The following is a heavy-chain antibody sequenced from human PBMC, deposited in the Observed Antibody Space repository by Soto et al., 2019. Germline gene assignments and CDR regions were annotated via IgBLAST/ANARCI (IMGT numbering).Heavy chain of an antibody. CDR3: DTERSGSSPLHFDL. V-gene: IGHV4-30-4*01. CDR2: VYYTGST. Sequence: SETLSLTCSVSGGSVSSGVHYWSWIRQPPGKGLEWIGYVYYTGSTYYNPSLESRVTISLDTSKNQFSLKMKSVTASDAAVYYCDTERSGSSPLHFDLWGQGALVTVSS. J-gene: IGHJ4*02. CDR1: GGSVSSGVHY. D-gene: IGHD3-22*01.